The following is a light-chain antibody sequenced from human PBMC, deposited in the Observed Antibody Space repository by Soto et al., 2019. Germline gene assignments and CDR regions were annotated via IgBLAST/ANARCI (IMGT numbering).Light chain of an antibody. Sequence: QSVLTQPPSASGTPGQRVTISCSGSTSNVGDNTVNWYQQLPGTAPKLLIYSNNQRPSGVPDRFSGSKSGTSASLAISGLQSGDEADYYCATWDDSLNGHVIFGGGTKLTVL. CDR1: TSNVGDNT. CDR3: ATWDDSLNGHVI. J-gene: IGLJ2*01. CDR2: SNN. V-gene: IGLV1-44*01.